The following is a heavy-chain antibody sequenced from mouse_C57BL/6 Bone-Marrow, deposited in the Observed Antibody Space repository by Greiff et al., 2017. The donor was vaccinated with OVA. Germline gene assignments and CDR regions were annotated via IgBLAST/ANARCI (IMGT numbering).Heavy chain of an antibody. CDR2: ISDGGSYT. CDR1: GFTFSSYA. CDR3: AQYYGSSLAWFAY. Sequence: EVKLEESGGGLVKPGGSLKLSCAASGFTFSSYAMSWVRQTPEKRLEWVATISDGGSYTYYPDNVKGRFTISRDNAKNNLYLQMSHLKSEDTAMYYCAQYYGSSLAWFAYWGQGTLVTVSA. D-gene: IGHD1-1*01. V-gene: IGHV5-4*03. J-gene: IGHJ3*01.